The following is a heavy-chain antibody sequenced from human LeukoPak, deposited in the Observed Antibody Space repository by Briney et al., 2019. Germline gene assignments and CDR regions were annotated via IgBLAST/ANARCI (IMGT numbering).Heavy chain of an antibody. CDR3: ARDRVQLWLAAYYYDSSGYYHNWFDP. J-gene: IGHJ5*02. Sequence: SSETLSLTCTVSGGSISSSSYYWGWIRQPPGKGLEWIGSIYYSGSTYHNPSLKSRVTISVDTSKNQFSLKLSSVTAADTAVYYCARDRVQLWLAAYYYDSSGYYHNWFDPWGQGTLVTVSS. CDR2: IYYSGST. CDR1: GGSISSSSYY. V-gene: IGHV4-39*07. D-gene: IGHD3-22*01.